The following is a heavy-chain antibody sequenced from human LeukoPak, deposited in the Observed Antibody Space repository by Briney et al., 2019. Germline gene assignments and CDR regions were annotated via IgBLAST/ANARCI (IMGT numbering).Heavy chain of an antibody. V-gene: IGHV1-8*01. D-gene: IGHD3-16*02. J-gene: IGHJ5*02. CDR2: MNPNSGNT. Sequence: ASVTVSCKASGYSVTSYDINWVRQATRQGLEWMGWMNPNSGNTGYEQKLQGRVTMTRNTSISTAYLELSSLRSEDTAVYYCVRGHDYVWGSYRRFDPWGQGTLVTVSS. CDR3: VRGHDYVWGSYRRFDP. CDR1: GYSVTSYD.